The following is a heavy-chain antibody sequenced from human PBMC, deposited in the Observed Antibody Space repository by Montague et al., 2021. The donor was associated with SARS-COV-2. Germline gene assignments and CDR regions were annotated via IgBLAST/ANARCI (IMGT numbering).Heavy chain of an antibody. CDR3: AKDFDYYDSSGYFDY. V-gene: IGHV3-9*01. Sequence: SLSLSASGFTFGDHAVHWVRQAPGKGPEWISGITWDSGTLGYADSVKGRFTISRDNAKNSLYLQMNSLRVEDTALYYCAKDFDYYDSSGYFDYWGQGTLVTVSS. J-gene: IGHJ4*02. D-gene: IGHD3-22*01. CDR2: ITWDSGTL. CDR1: GFTFGDHA.